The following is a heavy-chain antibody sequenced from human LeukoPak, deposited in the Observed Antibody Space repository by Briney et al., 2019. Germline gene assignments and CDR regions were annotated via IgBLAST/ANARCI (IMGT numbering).Heavy chain of an antibody. D-gene: IGHD3-22*01. Sequence: GGSLRLSCAASGFTFSTYTMHWVRQAPGKGLEWVAVMSYDGSNKYYADSVKGRFTISRDNSKKTLYLQMNSLRPEDTAVYYCAKDFSVYYYDSRVLDYWGQGTLVTVSS. CDR3: AKDFSVYYYDSRVLDY. V-gene: IGHV3-30*04. J-gene: IGHJ4*02. CDR2: MSYDGSNK. CDR1: GFTFSTYT.